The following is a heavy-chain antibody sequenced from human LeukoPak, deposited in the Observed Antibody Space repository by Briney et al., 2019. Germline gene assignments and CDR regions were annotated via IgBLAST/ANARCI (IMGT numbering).Heavy chain of an antibody. CDR2: ISSNGGST. CDR3: ARNYYDSSGSDAFDI. J-gene: IGHJ3*02. V-gene: IGHV3-64*01. D-gene: IGHD3-22*01. CDR1: GFTFSSYA. Sequence: PGGSLRLSCAASGFTFSSYAMHWVRQAPGKGLEYVSAISSNGGSTYYANSVKGRFTISRDNSKNTLYLQMGSLRAEDMAVYYCARNYYDSSGSDAFDIWGQGTMVTVSS.